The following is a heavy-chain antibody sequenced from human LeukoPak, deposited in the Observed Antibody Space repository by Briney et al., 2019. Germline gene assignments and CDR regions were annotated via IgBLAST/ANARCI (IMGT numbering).Heavy chain of an antibody. CDR2: INSDGSST. V-gene: IGHV3-74*01. Sequence: PGGSLRLSCAASGFTFSSYWMHWVRQAPGKGLVWVSRINSDGSSTSYADSVKGRLTISRDNAKNTLYLQMNSLRAEDTAVYYCAREGKLLYGMDVWGQGTTVTVSS. J-gene: IGHJ6*02. CDR1: GFTFSSYW. D-gene: IGHD1-26*01. CDR3: AREGKLLYGMDV.